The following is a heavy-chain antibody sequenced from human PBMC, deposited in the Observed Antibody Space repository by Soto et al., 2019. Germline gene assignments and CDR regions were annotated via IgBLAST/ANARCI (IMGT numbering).Heavy chain of an antibody. V-gene: IGHV4-31*03. CDR2: IYYSGST. J-gene: IGHJ5*02. CDR3: ARESSDYDILTGYFTWFDP. Sequence: SETLSLTCTVSGGSISSGGYYWSWIRQHPGKGLEWIGYIYYSGSTYYNPSLKSRVTISVDTSKNQFSLKLSSVTAADTAVYYCARESSDYDILTGYFTWFDPWGQGTLVTVSS. CDR1: GGSISSGGYY. D-gene: IGHD3-9*01.